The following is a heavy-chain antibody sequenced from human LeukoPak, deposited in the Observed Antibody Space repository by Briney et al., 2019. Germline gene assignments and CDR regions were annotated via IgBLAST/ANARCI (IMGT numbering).Heavy chain of an antibody. D-gene: IGHD2-8*02. CDR1: GGSISSSSYY. CDR2: IYYSGST. V-gene: IGHV4-39*07. J-gene: IGHJ4*02. Sequence: PSETLSLTCTVSGGSISSSSYYWGWIRQPPGKGLEWIGSIYYSGSTYYNPSLKSRATISVDTSKNQFSLKLSSVTAADTAVYYCARRVPGGLFQYYFDYWGQGTLVTVSS. CDR3: ARRVPGGLFQYYFDY.